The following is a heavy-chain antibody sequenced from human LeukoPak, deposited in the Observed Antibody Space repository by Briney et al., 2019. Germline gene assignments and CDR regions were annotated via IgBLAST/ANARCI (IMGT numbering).Heavy chain of an antibody. CDR2: IWYDGSNK. Sequence: GRSLRLSCAASGSTFSSYGMHWVRQAPGKGLEWVAVIWYDGSNKYYADSVKGRFTISRDNSKNTLYLQMNSLRAGDTAVYYCAKDITYYYDSSGYYYAHNWGQGTLVTVSS. CDR1: GSTFSSYG. J-gene: IGHJ4*02. CDR3: AKDITYYYDSSGYYYAHN. V-gene: IGHV3-33*06. D-gene: IGHD3-22*01.